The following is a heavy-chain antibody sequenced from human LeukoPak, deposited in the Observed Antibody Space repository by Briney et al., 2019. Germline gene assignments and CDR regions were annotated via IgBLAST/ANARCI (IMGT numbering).Heavy chain of an antibody. CDR3: TTDVLAYYDSSGYYYPYYYYYYMDV. D-gene: IGHD3-22*01. CDR1: GFTFRNYA. Sequence: PGGSLRLSCAASGFTFRNYAMSWVRQAPGKGLEWVGRIKSKTDGGATDYAAPVKGRFTISRDDSKNTLYLQMNSLKTEDTAVYYCTTDVLAYYDSSGYYYPYYYYYYMDVWGKGTTVTISS. V-gene: IGHV3-15*01. J-gene: IGHJ6*03. CDR2: IKSKTDGGAT.